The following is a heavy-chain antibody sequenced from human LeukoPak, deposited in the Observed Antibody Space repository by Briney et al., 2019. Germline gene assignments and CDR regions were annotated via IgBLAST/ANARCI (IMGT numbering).Heavy chain of an antibody. D-gene: IGHD2-2*01. J-gene: IGHJ5*02. Sequence: SETLSLTCAVYGGFFSGYYWSWIRQPPGKGLEWIGEIHHRGSTNYNSSLKSRVTISLDSSKNQFSLKVTSVTAADTAVYYCARFVVGVPAAMRQGDRRQNWVDPWGQGTLVTVSS. CDR3: ARFVVGVPAAMRQGDRRQNWVDP. V-gene: IGHV4-34*01. CDR2: IHHRGST. CDR1: GGFFSGYY.